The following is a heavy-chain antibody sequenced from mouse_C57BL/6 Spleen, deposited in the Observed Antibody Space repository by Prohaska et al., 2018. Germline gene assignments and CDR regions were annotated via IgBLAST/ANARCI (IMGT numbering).Heavy chain of an antibody. Sequence: QVQLQQPGAELVRPGSSVKLSCKASGYTFTSYWMDWVKQRPGQGLEWIGNIYPSDSETHYNQKFKDKATLTVDKSSSTAYMQLSSLTSEDSAVYYCARTTVVKDYWGQGTTLTVSS. J-gene: IGHJ2*01. CDR3: ARTTVVKDY. D-gene: IGHD1-1*01. CDR1: GYTFTSYW. V-gene: IGHV1-61*01. CDR2: IYPSDSET.